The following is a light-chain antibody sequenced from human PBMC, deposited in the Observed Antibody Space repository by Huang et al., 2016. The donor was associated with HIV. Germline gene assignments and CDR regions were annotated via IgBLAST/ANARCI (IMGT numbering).Light chain of an antibody. V-gene: IGKV2-30*02. J-gene: IGKJ2*01. CDR2: KVS. Sequence: DVVMTQSPLFLPVTLGQPASISCRSSQILVHSDGNTYLTWFQHRPGQSPRRLIYKVSNRDSGVPDRFSGSGSGTDFTLKISRVEAEDLGVYYCMQGTHWPPYTFGQGTKLEIK. CDR1: QILVHSDGNTY. CDR3: MQGTHWPPYT.